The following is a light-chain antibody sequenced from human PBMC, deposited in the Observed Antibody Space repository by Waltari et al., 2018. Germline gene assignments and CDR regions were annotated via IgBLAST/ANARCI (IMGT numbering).Light chain of an antibody. CDR1: SSDVGGYNY. V-gene: IGLV2-8*01. Sequence: QSALTQPPSASGSPGQSVTISCTGTSSDVGGYNYVSWYQQHPGKPPKLMIYEVSKRPSGCPDRFSGSKSGNTASLTVSGLQAEDEADYYCSSYAGSNNYVFGTGTKVTVL. J-gene: IGLJ1*01. CDR2: EVS. CDR3: SSYAGSNNYV.